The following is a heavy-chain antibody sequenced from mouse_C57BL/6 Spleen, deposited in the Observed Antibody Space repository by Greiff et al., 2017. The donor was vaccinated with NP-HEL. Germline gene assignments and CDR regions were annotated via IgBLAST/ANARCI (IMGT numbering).Heavy chain of an antibody. J-gene: IGHJ4*01. V-gene: IGHV1-4*01. Sequence: QVQLKQSGAELARPGASVKMSCKASGYTFTSYTMHWVKQRPGQGLEWIGYINPSSGYTKYNQKFKDKATLTADKSSSTAYMQLSSLTSEDSAVYYCARGGGYYPYYAMDYWGQGTSVTVSS. CDR2: INPSSGYT. CDR1: GYTFTSYT. D-gene: IGHD2-3*01. CDR3: ARGGGYYPYYAMDY.